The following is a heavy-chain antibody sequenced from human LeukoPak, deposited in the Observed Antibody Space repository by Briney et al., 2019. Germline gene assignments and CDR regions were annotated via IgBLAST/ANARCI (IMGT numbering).Heavy chain of an antibody. J-gene: IGHJ6*03. CDR2: ISSSGSTK. V-gene: IGHV3-11*04. Sequence: GGSLRLSCAASGFTFSDYYMSWIRQAPGKGLEWVSYISSSGSTKYYADSVKGRFTISRDNAKNSLYLQMNSLRAEDMAVYSCARDPSYCSSTSCYTNYYYMDVWGKGTTVTVSS. D-gene: IGHD2-2*02. CDR3: ARDPSYCSSTSCYTNYYYMDV. CDR1: GFTFSDYY.